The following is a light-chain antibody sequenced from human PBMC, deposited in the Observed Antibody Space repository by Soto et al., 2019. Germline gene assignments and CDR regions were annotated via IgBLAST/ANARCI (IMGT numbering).Light chain of an antibody. Sequence: DIQMTQSPSTLSASVGDRVTITCRASQSITGWLAWYQQKPGKAPKLLIYKASTLETGVPSGFSGSGSGTEFTLTISSLQPDDFATYYCQQYNNYGSWTFGQGTKVEIK. V-gene: IGKV1-5*03. CDR3: QQYNNYGSWT. CDR1: QSITGW. CDR2: KAS. J-gene: IGKJ1*01.